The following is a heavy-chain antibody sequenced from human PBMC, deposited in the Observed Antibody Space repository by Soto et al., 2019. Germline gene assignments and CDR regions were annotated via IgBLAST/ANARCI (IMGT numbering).Heavy chain of an antibody. J-gene: IGHJ4*02. V-gene: IGHV4-4*02. CDR2: IYHSGST. CDR3: ARSIAARTPDGFDY. CDR1: GGSISSSNW. D-gene: IGHD6-6*01. Sequence: QVQLQESGPGLVKPSGTLSLTCAVSGGSISSSNWWIWVRQPPGKGLEWIGEIYHSGSTNYNPSLMSRVTISVDKSKNQFSLKLSSVTAADTAVYYCARSIAARTPDGFDYWGQGTLVTVSS.